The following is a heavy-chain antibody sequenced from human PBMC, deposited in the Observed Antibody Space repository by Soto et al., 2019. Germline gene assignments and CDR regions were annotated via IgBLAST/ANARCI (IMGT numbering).Heavy chain of an antibody. CDR1: GYTFSDYW. D-gene: IGHD6-13*01. CDR2: MYPGDSDT. Sequence: PGESLKISCKGSGYTFSDYWIGWVRQMPGKGLEWMGIMYPGDSDTRYSPSFQGQVTISADKSISTAYLQWSSLKASDTAMYYCARLPLRAAAGRSWFDPWGQRTLVTVSS. J-gene: IGHJ5*02. V-gene: IGHV5-51*01. CDR3: ARLPLRAAAGRSWFDP.